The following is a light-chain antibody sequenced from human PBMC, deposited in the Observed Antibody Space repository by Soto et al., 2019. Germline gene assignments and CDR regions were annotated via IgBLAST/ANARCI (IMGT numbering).Light chain of an antibody. J-gene: IGKJ5*01. V-gene: IGKV2-28*01. CDR1: QSLLYNNTYDY. CDR2: FGS. Sequence: EIVMTKSPLTLPVAPGEPASISSTSSQSLLYNNTYDYLDWDVQKAGQSPLLLIYFGSHRAPGVPDRLSGSGSGADFTRKINRLEAEAVRGYCCMQALQSLTFGQGTRLDIK. CDR3: MQALQSLT.